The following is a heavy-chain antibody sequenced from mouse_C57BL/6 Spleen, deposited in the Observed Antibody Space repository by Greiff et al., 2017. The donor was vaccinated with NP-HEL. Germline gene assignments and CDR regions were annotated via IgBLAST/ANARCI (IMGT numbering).Heavy chain of an antibody. Sequence: VQLQQSGAELVKPGASVKLSCTASGFNIKDYYMHWVKQRTEQGLEWIGRIDPEDGETKYAPKFQGKATITADTSSYTAYLQLSSLTSEDTAVYYCASRVSIYPYYFDYWGQGTTLTVSS. D-gene: IGHD2-1*01. CDR1: GFNIKDYY. J-gene: IGHJ2*01. V-gene: IGHV14-2*01. CDR3: ASRVSIYPYYFDY. CDR2: IDPEDGET.